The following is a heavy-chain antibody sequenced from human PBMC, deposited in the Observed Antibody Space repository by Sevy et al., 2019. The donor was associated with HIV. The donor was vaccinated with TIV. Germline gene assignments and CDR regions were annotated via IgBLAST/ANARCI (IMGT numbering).Heavy chain of an antibody. CDR2: ISYDGSNK. CDR1: GFTFSSYA. J-gene: IGHJ4*02. CDR3: ARDLQQCLVRGNYFDY. V-gene: IGHV3-30-3*01. D-gene: IGHD6-19*01. Sequence: GGSLRLSCAASGFTFSSYAMHWVRQAPGKGLEWVAVISYDGSNKYYADSVKGRFTISRDNSKNTLYLQMNSLRAEDTAVYYCARDLQQCLVRGNYFDYWGQGTLVTVSS.